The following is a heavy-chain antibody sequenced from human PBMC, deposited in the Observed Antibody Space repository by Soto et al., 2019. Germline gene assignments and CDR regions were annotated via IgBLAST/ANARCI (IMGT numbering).Heavy chain of an antibody. CDR1: GGSISSYY. V-gene: IGHV4-4*07. D-gene: IGHD6-13*01. CDR3: ARYRREAVAGYTLNN. J-gene: IGHJ4*02. CDR2: VYNSGST. Sequence: KLSETLSLTCTVSGGSISSYYWSWIRQPAGKGLEWIGYVYNSGSTNYNPSLKSRVTISEDTSKSQFSLKVNSMTAADTAVYYCARYRREAVAGYTLNNWGQGILVTVSS.